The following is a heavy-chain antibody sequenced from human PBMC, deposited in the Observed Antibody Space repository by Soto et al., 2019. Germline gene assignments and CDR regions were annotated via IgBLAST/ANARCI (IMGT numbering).Heavy chain of an antibody. D-gene: IGHD6-13*01. CDR1: GYTFTSYA. Sequence: QVQLVQSGAEEKKPGASVKVSCKASGYTFTSYAMHWVRQAPGQRLEWMGWINAGNGNTKYSQKFQGRVTITRDTSASTAYMELSSLRSDATAVYYGARAPGGPGVAEYWGQGTLVTVSS. CDR2: INAGNGNT. V-gene: IGHV1-3*05. J-gene: IGHJ4*02. CDR3: ARAPGGPGVAEY.